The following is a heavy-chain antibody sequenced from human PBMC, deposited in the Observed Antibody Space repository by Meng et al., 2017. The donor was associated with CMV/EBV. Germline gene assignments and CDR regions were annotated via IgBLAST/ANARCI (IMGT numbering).Heavy chain of an antibody. CDR3: ARVGGRPYYDFWSGYHRPPDY. J-gene: IGHJ4*02. Sequence: SCAASGFTFSSYAMHWVRQAPGKGLEWVAVISYDGSNKYYADSVKGRFTISRDNSKNTLYLQMNSLRAEDTAVYYCARVGGRPYYDFWSGYHRPPDYWGQGTLVTVSS. CDR2: ISYDGSNK. D-gene: IGHD3-3*01. V-gene: IGHV3-30*04. CDR1: GFTFSSYA.